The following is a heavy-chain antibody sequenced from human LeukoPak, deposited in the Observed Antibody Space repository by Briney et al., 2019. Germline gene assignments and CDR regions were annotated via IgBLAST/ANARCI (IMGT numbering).Heavy chain of an antibody. J-gene: IGHJ6*03. D-gene: IGHD3-3*01. CDR1: GGSISRNY. V-gene: IGHV4-59*12. CDR2: IYYSGST. CDR3: AKVVVFGVVSSDYYYYYMDV. Sequence: SETLSLTCTVSGGSISRNYWSWIRQPPGKGLEWVEYIYYSGSTNYSPSLKSRVTMSVDTSKNQFSLKLSSVTAADTAVYYCAKVVVFGVVSSDYYYYYMDVWGKGTTVTVSS.